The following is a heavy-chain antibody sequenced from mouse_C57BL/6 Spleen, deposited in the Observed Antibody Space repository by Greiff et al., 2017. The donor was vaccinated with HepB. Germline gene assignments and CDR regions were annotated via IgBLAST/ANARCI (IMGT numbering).Heavy chain of an antibody. Sequence: VQLQQSGAELARPGASVKMSCKASGYTFTSYTMHWVKQRPGQGLEWIGYINPSSGYTKYNQKFKDKATLTADKSTSTAYMQLSSLTSEDAAVSDYARANDGSNWDEWLDYWGQGTTLTVSS. D-gene: IGHD1-1*01. CDR1: GYTFTSYT. CDR2: INPSSGYT. CDR3: ARANDGSNWDEWLDY. J-gene: IGHJ2*01. V-gene: IGHV1-4*01.